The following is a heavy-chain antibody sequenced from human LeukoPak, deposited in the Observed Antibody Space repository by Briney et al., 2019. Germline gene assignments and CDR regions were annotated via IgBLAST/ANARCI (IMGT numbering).Heavy chain of an antibody. J-gene: IGHJ4*02. CDR1: GYTFSSHA. CDR2: INTNTGNP. CDR3: ARGDYETHGYQTR. Sequence: ASVKVSCKAFGYTFSSHAMNWVRQAPGQGLELMGWINTNTGNPTYAQGFTGRFVFSLDTSVSTAYLQISSLKADDTAMYYCARGDYETHGYQTRWGQGTLVTVSS. V-gene: IGHV7-4-1*02. D-gene: IGHD3-22*01.